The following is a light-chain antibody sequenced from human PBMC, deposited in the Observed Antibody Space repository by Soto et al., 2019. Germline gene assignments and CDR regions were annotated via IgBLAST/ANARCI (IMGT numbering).Light chain of an antibody. J-gene: IGKJ2*01. CDR1: QGVNNY. Sequence: DIPMTQSPSSLSASVGDRVTITCRASQGVNNYLAWFQQHPGKAPKSLIFAASNLQSGVPSRFSGSGSGADFTLTISGLQPEDSATYYCQQYNTYPYTFGQGTKLDIK. CDR3: QQYNTYPYT. V-gene: IGKV1-16*01. CDR2: AAS.